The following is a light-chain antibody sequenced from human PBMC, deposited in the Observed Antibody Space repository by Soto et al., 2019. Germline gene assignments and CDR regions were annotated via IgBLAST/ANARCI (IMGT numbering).Light chain of an antibody. CDR1: QSIAAS. J-gene: IGKJ1*01. Sequence: DIQMTQSPSALSASVWDSVTITCRASQSIAASLAWYQHKPGEAPKLLIYDVSSLETGVPSRFSGSGSGTEFSLTIRGLQPDDFATYHCQQHDYSRTFGQGTKVDIK. V-gene: IGKV1-5*01. CDR2: DVS. CDR3: QQHDYSRT.